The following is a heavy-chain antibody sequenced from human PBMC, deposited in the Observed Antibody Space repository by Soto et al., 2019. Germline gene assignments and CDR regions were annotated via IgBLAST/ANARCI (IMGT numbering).Heavy chain of an antibody. CDR3: ARVAYSSGWSEWFDP. J-gene: IGHJ5*02. D-gene: IGHD6-19*01. Sequence: GWSLRLSCASSVFTFSSYGMHWVRQAPGKGLEWVAVIWFDGSNKYYADSVKGRFTISRDNSKNTLYLQMNSLRAEDTAVYYCARVAYSSGWSEWFDPWGQGTLVTVSS. V-gene: IGHV3-33*01. CDR2: IWFDGSNK. CDR1: VFTFSSYG.